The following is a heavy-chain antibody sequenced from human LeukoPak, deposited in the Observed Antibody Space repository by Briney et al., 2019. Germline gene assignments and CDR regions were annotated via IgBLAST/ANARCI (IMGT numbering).Heavy chain of an antibody. CDR2: ISYDGSNK. Sequence: GGSLRLSCAASGFTFSSYAMHWVRQAPGKGLEWVAVISYDGSNKYYADSVKGRFTISRDNSKNTLYLQMNSLRAEDTAVYYCARDKVATISPGGYGMDVWGQGTTVTVSS. V-gene: IGHV3-30*04. D-gene: IGHD5-12*01. CDR1: GFTFSSYA. CDR3: ARDKVATISPGGYGMDV. J-gene: IGHJ6*02.